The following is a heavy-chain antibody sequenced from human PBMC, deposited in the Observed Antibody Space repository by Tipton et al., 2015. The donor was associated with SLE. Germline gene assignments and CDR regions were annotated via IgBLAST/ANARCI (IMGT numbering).Heavy chain of an antibody. CDR3: ARVPDYYDSSGYYYYFDY. CDR2: INPNSGGT. Sequence: QSGPEVKKPGASVKVSCKASGYTFTGYYMHWVRQAPGQGLEWMGWINPNSGGTNYAQKFQGRVTMTRDTSISTAYMELSRLRSDDTAVYYCARVPDYYDSSGYYYYFDYWGQGTLVTVSS. V-gene: IGHV1-2*02. J-gene: IGHJ4*02. CDR1: GYTFTGYY. D-gene: IGHD3-22*01.